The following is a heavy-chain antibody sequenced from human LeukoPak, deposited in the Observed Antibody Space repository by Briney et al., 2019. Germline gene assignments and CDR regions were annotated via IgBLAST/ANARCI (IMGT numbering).Heavy chain of an antibody. D-gene: IGHD2-2*01. CDR3: ARGVPATAILYFDY. Sequence: PSETLSLTCTVSGGSISSGSYYWSWIRQPAGKGLEWIGRIYTSGSTNYNPSLKSRVTISVDTSKNQFSLKLSSVTAADTAVYYCARGVPATAILYFDYWGQGTLVTVSS. CDR2: IYTSGST. J-gene: IGHJ4*02. V-gene: IGHV4-61*02. CDR1: GGSISSGSYY.